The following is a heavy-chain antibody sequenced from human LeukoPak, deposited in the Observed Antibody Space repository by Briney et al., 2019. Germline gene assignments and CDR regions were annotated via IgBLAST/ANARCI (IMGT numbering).Heavy chain of an antibody. J-gene: IGHJ5*02. V-gene: IGHV1-2*02. D-gene: IGHD2-2*02. Sequence: ASVKVSCKASGYTFTGYYMHWVRQAPGQGLEWMGWINPNSGGTNYAQKFQGRVTMTRDTCISTAYMELSRLRSDDTAVYYCARAWDIVVVPAAIRGFDPWGQGTLVTVSS. CDR2: INPNSGGT. CDR1: GYTFTGYY. CDR3: ARAWDIVVVPAAIRGFDP.